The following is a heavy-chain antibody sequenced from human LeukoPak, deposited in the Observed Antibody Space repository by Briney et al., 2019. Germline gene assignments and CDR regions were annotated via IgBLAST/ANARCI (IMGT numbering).Heavy chain of an antibody. CDR1: GFTFDDYA. V-gene: IGHV3-9*01. CDR3: AKDIRSAILGTFDP. D-gene: IGHD3-3*01. J-gene: IGHJ5*02. CDR2: ISWNSGSI. Sequence: PGGSLRLSCAASGFTFDDYAMHWVRQAPGKGLEWVSGISWNSGSIGYADSVKGRFTISRDNAKNSLYLQMDSLRAEDTALYYCAKDIRSAILGTFDPWGQGTLVTVSS.